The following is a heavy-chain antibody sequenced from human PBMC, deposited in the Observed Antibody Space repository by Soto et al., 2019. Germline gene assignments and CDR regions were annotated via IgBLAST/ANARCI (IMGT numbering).Heavy chain of an antibody. D-gene: IGHD5-18*01. J-gene: IGHJ4*02. CDR3: ARGGYGLWLNDY. CDR2: IKGDESTT. Sequence: EVQLVESGGGLVQPGGSLRLSCAASGFTFSKYWIHWVRQAPGKGLGWVSRIKGDESTTNYAYSVKGRFTISRDNANDVVFLHMNTMTADDTAVYYCARGGYGLWLNDYWGQGTLVTVSS. CDR1: GFTFSKYW. V-gene: IGHV3-74*01.